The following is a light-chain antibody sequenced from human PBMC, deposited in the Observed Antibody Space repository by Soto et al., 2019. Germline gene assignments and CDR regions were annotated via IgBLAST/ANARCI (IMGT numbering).Light chain of an antibody. V-gene: IGKV3-15*01. CDR2: GAS. Sequence: EIVMTQSPATLSVSPVESATLSFRASQSITSDLAWYQEKPGQAPRLLIYGASTRATGIPARFSGSGSGTEFTLTSSSLEAEDFAVYYCHQYNKCPLTFGQGTKVDIK. CDR1: QSITSD. CDR3: HQYNKCPLT. J-gene: IGKJ1*01.